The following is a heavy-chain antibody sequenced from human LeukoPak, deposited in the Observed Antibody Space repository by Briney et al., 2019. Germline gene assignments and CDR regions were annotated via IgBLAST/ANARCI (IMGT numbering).Heavy chain of an antibody. Sequence: ASVKVSCKASGYTFSSYGISWVRQAPGQGLEWMGWISAYNGNTNYAQKLQGRVTMTTDTSTSTAYMELRSLRSDDTAVYYCARDKGILWFGDFNFDYWGQGTLVTVSS. J-gene: IGHJ4*02. D-gene: IGHD3-10*01. CDR2: ISAYNGNT. V-gene: IGHV1-18*04. CDR1: GYTFSSYG. CDR3: ARDKGILWFGDFNFDY.